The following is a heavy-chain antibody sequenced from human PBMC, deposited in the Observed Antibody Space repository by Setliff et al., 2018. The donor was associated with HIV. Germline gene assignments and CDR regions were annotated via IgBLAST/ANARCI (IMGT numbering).Heavy chain of an antibody. Sequence: ASVKVSCKASGYTFSDYYLHWVRQAPGQGLEWMGWISDYNSNTEYAQKLQGRVTMTKDTSTSTAYMELRGLRPDDTAVYFCARRADWFDLWGQGTLVTVSS. CDR2: ISDYNSNT. V-gene: IGHV1-18*04. J-gene: IGHJ5*02. CDR3: ARRADWFDL. CDR1: GYTFSDYY.